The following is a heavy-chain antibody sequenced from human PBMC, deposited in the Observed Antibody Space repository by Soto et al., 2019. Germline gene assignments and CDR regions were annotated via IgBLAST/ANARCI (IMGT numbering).Heavy chain of an antibody. D-gene: IGHD2-15*01. CDR3: TKANRYCSGANCFTFDY. V-gene: IGHV3-23*01. CDR1: GFTFSNYA. CDR2: FSIGCGGT. J-gene: IGHJ4*02. Sequence: PGGSLRLSCTASGFTFSNYAMSWVRQAPGKGLKWVSTFSIGCGGTYYADSVKGRFTISRDNSKNTLSLQMNSLRAEDTAVYYCTKANRYCSGANCFTFDYWGLGT.